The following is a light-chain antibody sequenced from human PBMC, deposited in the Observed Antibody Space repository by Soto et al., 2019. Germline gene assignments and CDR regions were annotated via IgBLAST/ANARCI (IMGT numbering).Light chain of an antibody. CDR1: QSVSNY. CDR2: DTS. Sequence: DIVLTQSPATLSLSPGERATLSCRASQSVSNYVAWYQQKPGQAPRLLIYDTSPRASDAPARFSGSGSGTDFALSISSLEPEDFALYYCQQRGNWPPTFGGGTKVEIK. J-gene: IGKJ4*01. V-gene: IGKV3-11*01. CDR3: QQRGNWPPT.